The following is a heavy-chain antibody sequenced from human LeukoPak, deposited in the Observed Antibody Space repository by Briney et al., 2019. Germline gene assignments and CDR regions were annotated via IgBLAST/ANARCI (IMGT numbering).Heavy chain of an antibody. CDR2: IIPILGIA. CDR3: ASSRVGARTGFDY. V-gene: IGHV1-69*04. CDR1: GATFSSYA. J-gene: IGHJ4*02. D-gene: IGHD1-26*01. Sequence: SVKLSFKSSGATFSSYAISWVRQAPGQGLEWMGRIIPILGIANYAQKFQGRVTITADKSTSTAYMELSSLRSEDTAVYYCASSRVGARTGFDYWGQGTLVTVSS.